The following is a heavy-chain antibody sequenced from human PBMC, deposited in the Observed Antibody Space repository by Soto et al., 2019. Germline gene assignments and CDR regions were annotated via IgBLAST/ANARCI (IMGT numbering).Heavy chain of an antibody. D-gene: IGHD6-19*01. CDR1: ARSIPPIY. J-gene: IGHJ4*02. Sequence: SETLSLTCTVSARSIPPIYSSWIRRHPGKGLEWISHITYTTNTNYNPSLKSRVAMTVDTSKNQFALNLTSVTAADTAVYYCAREGNGWYYSDFWGQGTLVTVSS. V-gene: IGHV4-59*01. CDR2: ITYTTNT. CDR3: AREGNGWYYSDF.